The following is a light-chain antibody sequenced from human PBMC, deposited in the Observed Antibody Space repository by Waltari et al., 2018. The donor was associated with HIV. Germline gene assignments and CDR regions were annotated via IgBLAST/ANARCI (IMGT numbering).Light chain of an antibody. CDR1: QTINNW. CDR3: QQYNTYPWT. Sequence: DIQLTQSPPTLSASVGDRVTLTCRASQTINNWLAWYQQNPGGAPNLLIYKSSILGTGVPSRFSGGGSGTEFTLTISSLQPDDFATYYCQQYNTYPWTFALGTRVEV. J-gene: IGKJ1*01. V-gene: IGKV1-5*03. CDR2: KSS.